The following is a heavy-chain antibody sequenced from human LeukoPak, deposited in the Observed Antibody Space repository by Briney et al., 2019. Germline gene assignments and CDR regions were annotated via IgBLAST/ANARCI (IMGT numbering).Heavy chain of an antibody. CDR3: ARTTAGFLDY. J-gene: IGHJ4*02. CDR1: GYTFTGYY. D-gene: IGHD4-17*01. V-gene: IGHV1-18*04. CDR2: ISAYNGNT. Sequence: ASVKVSCKASGYTFTGYYMHWVRQAPGQGLEWMGWISAYNGNTNYAQKLQGRVTMTTDTSTSTAYMELRSLRSDDTAVYYCARTTAGFLDYWGQGTLVTVSS.